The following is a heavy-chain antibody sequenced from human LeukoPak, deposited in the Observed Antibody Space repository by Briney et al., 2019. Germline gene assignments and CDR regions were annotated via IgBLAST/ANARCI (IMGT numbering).Heavy chain of an antibody. D-gene: IGHD5-12*01. V-gene: IGHV1-18*01. CDR2: ISAYNGNT. J-gene: IGHJ3*02. CDR1: GYTFTSYG. Sequence: ASVTVSCKASGYTFTSYGISWVRQAPGQGLEWMGWISAYNGNTNYAQKLQGRVTMTTDTSTSTAYMELRSLRSDDTAVYYCASVYSGYDHDAFDIWGQGTMVTVSS. CDR3: ASVYSGYDHDAFDI.